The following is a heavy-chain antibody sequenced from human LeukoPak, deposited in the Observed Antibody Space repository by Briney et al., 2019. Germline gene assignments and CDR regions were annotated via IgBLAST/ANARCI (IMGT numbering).Heavy chain of an antibody. CDR3: ATAVGATSTPFDY. J-gene: IGHJ4*02. V-gene: IGHV1-24*01. D-gene: IGHD1-26*01. Sequence: GASVKVSCKVSGYTLTELSMHWARQAPGKGLEWMGGFDPEDDETIYARKFQGRVTMTEDTSTDTAYMELSSLRSEDTAVYYCATAVGATSTPFDYWGQGTLVTVSS. CDR1: GYTLTELS. CDR2: FDPEDDET.